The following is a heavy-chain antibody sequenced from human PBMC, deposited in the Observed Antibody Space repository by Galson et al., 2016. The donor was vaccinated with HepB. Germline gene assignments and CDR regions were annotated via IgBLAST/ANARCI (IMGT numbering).Heavy chain of an antibody. J-gene: IGHJ4*02. V-gene: IGHV3-74*01. CDR1: GFTLSDFY. CDR2: IDHEGRGT. Sequence: SLRLSCAASGFTLSDFYMSWIRQAPGKGLVWVARIDHEGRGTSYADSVRGRFTMSRDSAKSTVYLQMDSLRAEDTAVYYCGTVFEYWGQGSRVTVSS. CDR3: GTVFEY.